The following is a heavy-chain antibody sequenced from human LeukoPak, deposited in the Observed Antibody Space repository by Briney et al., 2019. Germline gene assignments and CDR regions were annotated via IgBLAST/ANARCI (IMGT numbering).Heavy chain of an antibody. CDR1: GFIFSGYG. J-gene: IGHJ4*02. CDR3: ARGDPPSGCSGGSCPTLDY. Sequence: GRSLRLSCAASGFIFSGYGMHWVRQAPGKGLEWVAVISYDGSNKYYADSVKGRFTISRDNSKNTLYLQMNSLRAEDTAVYYCARGDPPSGCSGGSCPTLDYWGQGTLVTVSS. V-gene: IGHV3-30*04. D-gene: IGHD2-15*01. CDR2: ISYDGSNK.